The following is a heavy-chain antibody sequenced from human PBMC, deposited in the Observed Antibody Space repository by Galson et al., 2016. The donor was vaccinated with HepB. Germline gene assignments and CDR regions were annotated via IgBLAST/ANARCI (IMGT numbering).Heavy chain of an antibody. V-gene: IGHV1-24*01. CDR1: GYPLTELS. CDR3: ATDPDRATGIRGVIISPSFDS. CDR2: FDPEDGEN. J-gene: IGHJ4*02. D-gene: IGHD3-10*01. Sequence: SVKVSCKVSGYPLTELSMQWVRQAPGKGLEWMGGFDPEDGENIYAQKFQGRVTMTVDTSKDTAYMELSSLRLEDTAVYYCATDPDRATGIRGVIISPSFDSWGQGTLVIVSS.